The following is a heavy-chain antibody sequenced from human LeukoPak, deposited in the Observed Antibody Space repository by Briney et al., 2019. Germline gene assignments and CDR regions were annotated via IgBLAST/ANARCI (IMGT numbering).Heavy chain of an antibody. V-gene: IGHV3-21*01. CDR1: GFTFSNYA. CDR2: ISSSSSYI. Sequence: GGPLRLSCGASGFTFSNYAMNWVRRAPGKGLEGVSTISSSSSYIYYADSVKGRFTISRDNAKNSLYLQMNSLRAEDTAVYYCARHGEKTTAYGGYFDYWGQGTLVTVSS. J-gene: IGHJ4*02. CDR3: ARHGEKTTAYGGYFDY. D-gene: IGHD4-11*01.